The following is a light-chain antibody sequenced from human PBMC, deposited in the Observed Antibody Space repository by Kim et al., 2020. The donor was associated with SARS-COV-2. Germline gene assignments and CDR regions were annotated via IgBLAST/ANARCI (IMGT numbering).Light chain of an antibody. Sequence: QAVVTQEPSLTVSPGGTVTLTCGSSTGDVTSGHWPYWFQQKPGQAPRTLIYDTVNKYSWVPARFSGSLLGGRAALILSGAQPEDEADYYCLLFYTDTRPVFGGGTQLTVL. CDR3: LLFYTDTRPV. CDR1: TGDVTSGHW. V-gene: IGLV7-46*01. CDR2: DTV. J-gene: IGLJ3*02.